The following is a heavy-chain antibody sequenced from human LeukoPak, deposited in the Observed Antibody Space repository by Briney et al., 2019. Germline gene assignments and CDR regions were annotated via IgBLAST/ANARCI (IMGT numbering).Heavy chain of an antibody. CDR1: GGSISSYY. CDR2: IYYGVST. CDR3: ARLLADNWFDP. J-gene: IGHJ5*02. V-gene: IGHV4-59*08. Sequence: SETLSLTCTVSGGSISSYYWSWIRQPPGKGLEWIGYIYYGVSTNYNLSLKSRVTISLDTSKKQISLKVRSVTAADTAIYYCARLLADNWFDPWGQGTLVTVSS. D-gene: IGHD6-13*01.